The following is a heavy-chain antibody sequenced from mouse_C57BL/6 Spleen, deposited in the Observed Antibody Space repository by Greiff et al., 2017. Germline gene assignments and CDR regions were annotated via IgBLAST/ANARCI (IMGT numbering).Heavy chain of an antibody. V-gene: IGHV1-59*01. CDR1: GYTFTSYC. J-gene: IGHJ4*01. D-gene: IGHD2-1*01. CDR3: ARGDLLWHQDD. Sequence: QVQLQQPGAELVRPGTSVKLSCKASGYTFTSYCMHWVKQRPGQGLEWIGVIDPSDSYTNYNQKFKGKATLTVDTSSSTAYMQLSSLTSEDSAVDYCARGDLLWHQDDWGQGTSVSVAS. CDR2: IDPSDSYT.